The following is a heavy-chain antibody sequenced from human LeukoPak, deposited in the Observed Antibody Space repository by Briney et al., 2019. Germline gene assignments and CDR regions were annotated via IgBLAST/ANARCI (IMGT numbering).Heavy chain of an antibody. CDR2: INPSDGAT. J-gene: IGHJ6*03. CDR3: AREQRGGLSVSLWCLFASYYTYYYMDV. V-gene: IGHV1-46*01. D-gene: IGHD2-21*01. Sequence: GASVKVSCKASGFTFTKYYIHWVRQAPGQGLEWMGMINPSDGATTYAQRFQGRFTLTRDMSTTTVYMDLRSLRSEATAVYFWAREQRGGLSVSLWCLFASYYTYYYMDVWGRGTTVTVSS. CDR1: GFTFTKYY.